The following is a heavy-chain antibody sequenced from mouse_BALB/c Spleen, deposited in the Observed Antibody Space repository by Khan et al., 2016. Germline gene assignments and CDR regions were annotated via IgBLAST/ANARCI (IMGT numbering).Heavy chain of an antibody. CDR1: GFHIKDTY. D-gene: IGHD2-4*01. V-gene: IGHV14-3*02. CDR3: ARGVYDYVIAY. J-gene: IGHJ3*01. Sequence: VQLQQPGAELVKPGASVKLSCTVSGFHIKDTYIHWVKQRPEQGLEWIGRIDPADDNTRSDPKFQGKATITADTSSNTAYLQLSSLTSEDTAVYYSARGVYDYVIAYWGQETLVTVSA. CDR2: IDPADDNT.